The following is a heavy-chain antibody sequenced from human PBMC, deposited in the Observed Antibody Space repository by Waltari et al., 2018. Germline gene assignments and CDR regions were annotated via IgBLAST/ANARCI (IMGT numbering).Heavy chain of an antibody. V-gene: IGHV4-39*01. J-gene: IGHJ5*02. CDR3: ARHFYDSSGYYSNWFDP. CDR2: IYYSGST. CDR1: GGSISSSSYY. Sequence: QLQLQESGPGLVKPSETLSLTCTVSGGSISSSSYYWGWIRQPPGKGLEWIGSIYYSGSTTYNPSLKSRVTISVDTSKNQFSLKLSSVTAADTAVYYCARHFYDSSGYYSNWFDPWGQGTLVIVSS. D-gene: IGHD3-22*01.